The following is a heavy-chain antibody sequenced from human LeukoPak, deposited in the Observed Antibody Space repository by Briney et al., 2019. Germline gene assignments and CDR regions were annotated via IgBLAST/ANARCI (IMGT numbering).Heavy chain of an antibody. J-gene: IGHJ4*02. D-gene: IGHD3-3*01. CDR1: GFTFSSYS. V-gene: IGHV3-48*01. CDR3: AKDWYDFWSGYPPFY. Sequence: GGSLRLSCAASGFTFSSYSMNWVRQAPGKGLEWVSYISSSSSTIYYADSVKGRFTISRDNAKNSLYLQMNSLRAEDTAVYYCAKDWYDFWSGYPPFYWGQGTLVTVSS. CDR2: ISSSSSTI.